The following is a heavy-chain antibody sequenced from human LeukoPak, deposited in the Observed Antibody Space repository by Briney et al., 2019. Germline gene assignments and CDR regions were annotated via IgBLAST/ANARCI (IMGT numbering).Heavy chain of an antibody. CDR3: ARNKHYYGSGSYYKPYGMDV. CDR1: GGSISSYY. D-gene: IGHD3-10*01. CDR2: IYYSGST. J-gene: IGHJ6*02. V-gene: IGHV4-59*12. Sequence: SETLSLTCTVSGGSISSYYWSWIRQPPGKGLEWIGYIYYSGSTNYNPSLKSRVTISVDTPKNQFSLKLSSVTAADTAVYYCARNKHYYGSGSYYKPYGMDVWGQGTTVTVSS.